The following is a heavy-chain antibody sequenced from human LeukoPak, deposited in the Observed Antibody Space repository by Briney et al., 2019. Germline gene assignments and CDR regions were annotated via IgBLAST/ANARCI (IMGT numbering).Heavy chain of an antibody. CDR1: GGSFSGYY. CDR2: INHSGST. Sequence: SETLSLTCAVYGGSFSGYYWSWIRQPPGKGLEWIGEINHSGSTNYNPSLKSRVTISVDTSKNQFSLKLSSVTAADTAVYYCARSEPALPHWGQGTLVTVSS. D-gene: IGHD1-14*01. V-gene: IGHV4-34*01. CDR3: ARSEPALPH. J-gene: IGHJ4*02.